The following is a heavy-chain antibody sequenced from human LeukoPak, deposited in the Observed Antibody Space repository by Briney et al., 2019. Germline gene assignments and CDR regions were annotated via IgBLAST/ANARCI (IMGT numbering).Heavy chain of an antibody. CDR3: ATVKGGSYPVDY. Sequence: ASVKVSCKVSGYTLTELSMHWVRRAPGKGLEWMGGFDPEDGETIYAQKFQGSVTMTEDTSTDTAYMELSSLRSEDTAVYYCATVKGGSYPVDYWGQGTLVTVSS. J-gene: IGHJ4*02. D-gene: IGHD1-26*01. V-gene: IGHV1-24*01. CDR2: FDPEDGET. CDR1: GYTLTELS.